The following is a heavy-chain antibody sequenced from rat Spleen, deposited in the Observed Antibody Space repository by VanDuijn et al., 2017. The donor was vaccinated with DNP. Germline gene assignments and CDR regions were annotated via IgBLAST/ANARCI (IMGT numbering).Heavy chain of an antibody. D-gene: IGHD1-2*01. Sequence: EVKLVESGGGLVQPGRSLKVSCAASGFNFNDHWMGWVRQAPGKGLEWIGEISKDGSSINYTPSLKDKFTISRDNAQNTLYLQMSKLGSEDTAIYYCARGRLYPHYAMDAWGQGTSVTVSS. CDR2: ISKDGSSI. CDR3: ARGRLYPHYAMDA. CDR1: GFNFNDHW. J-gene: IGHJ4*01. V-gene: IGHV4-2*01.